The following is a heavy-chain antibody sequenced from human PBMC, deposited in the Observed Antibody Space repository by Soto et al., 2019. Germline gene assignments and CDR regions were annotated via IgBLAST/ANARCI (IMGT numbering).Heavy chain of an antibody. J-gene: IGHJ6*02. CDR2: IYPGDSNT. D-gene: IGHD5-12*01. CDR3: VRHGAANIGARVSGRDFYYYGMDV. Sequence: HGESLKISCKGSGYNFNSYWIGWVRQVPGKGLEWMGIIYPGDSNTKYSPSFRGQVTISADKSISTASLQWSSLKASDSAMYFCVRHGAANIGARVSGRDFYYYGMDVWGQGTAVTVSS. CDR1: GYNFNSYW. V-gene: IGHV5-51*01.